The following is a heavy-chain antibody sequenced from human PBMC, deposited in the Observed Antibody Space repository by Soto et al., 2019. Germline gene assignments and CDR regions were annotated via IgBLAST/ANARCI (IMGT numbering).Heavy chain of an antibody. CDR3: ARRLGSYYYGMDV. CDR1: GYTFTSYG. V-gene: IGHV1-18*01. J-gene: IGHJ6*02. CDR2: ISTYNGNT. Sequence: PSVKVSCKASGYTFTSYGISWVRQAPGQGLEWMGWISTYNGNTNYAQKLQGRVTMTTDTSTNTAYMDLRSLTSDDTAVYFCARRLGSYYYGMDVWGQGTTVTVSS. D-gene: IGHD3-16*01.